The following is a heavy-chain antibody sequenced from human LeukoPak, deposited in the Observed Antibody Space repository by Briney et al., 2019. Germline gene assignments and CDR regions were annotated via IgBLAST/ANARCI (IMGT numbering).Heavy chain of an antibody. CDR1: GYTSTRYY. CDR2: INPSGGST. Sequence: ASVPVSCKASGYTSTRYYMHWVRQAPGQGLEWMGIINPSGGSTSYAQKFQGRVTMTRDMSTSTVYMELSSLRSEDTAVYYCARIGPRYYFDYWGQGTLVTVSS. J-gene: IGHJ4*02. V-gene: IGHV1-46*01. CDR3: ARIGPRYYFDY.